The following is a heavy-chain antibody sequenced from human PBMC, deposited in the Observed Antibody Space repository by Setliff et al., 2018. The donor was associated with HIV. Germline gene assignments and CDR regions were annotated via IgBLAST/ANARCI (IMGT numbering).Heavy chain of an antibody. J-gene: IGHJ4*02. CDR3: ARDPAMSGWALAD. CDR1: GFTFSSYS. D-gene: IGHD6-19*01. Sequence: GGSLRLSCAASGFTFSSYSMHWVRQAPGKGLEWVAVIWYDGSNKYYADSVKGRFTISRDNSKNTLYVQMNNLRGEDSAVYYCARDPAMSGWALADWGQGTQVTVSS. V-gene: IGHV3-33*01. CDR2: IWYDGSNK.